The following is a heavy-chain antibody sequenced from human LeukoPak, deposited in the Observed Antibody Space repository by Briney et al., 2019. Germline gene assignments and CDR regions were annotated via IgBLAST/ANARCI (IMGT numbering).Heavy chain of an antibody. D-gene: IGHD6-19*01. Sequence: GESLKISCQGSGYSLTSYWLAWVRQMPGKGLEGMGIIYPGDSDTRYSPSFQGQVTISADKTIGTAYLQWSSLKASDTAMYYCARHNSGLSGWQFDYWGQGTMVTVSS. CDR1: GYSLTSYW. V-gene: IGHV5-51*01. J-gene: IGHJ4*02. CDR2: IYPGDSDT. CDR3: ARHNSGLSGWQFDY.